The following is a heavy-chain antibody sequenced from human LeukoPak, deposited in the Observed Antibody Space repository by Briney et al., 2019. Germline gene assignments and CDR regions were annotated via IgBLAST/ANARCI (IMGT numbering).Heavy chain of an antibody. J-gene: IGHJ5*02. Sequence: ASVKVSCKASGYTFTSYGISWVRQAPGQGLEWMGWISAYNGNTNYAQKLQGRVTMTTDTSTSTAYMELRSLRSGDTAVYYCARDGDTVATIDGWFDPWGQGTLVTVSS. V-gene: IGHV1-18*01. CDR1: GYTFTSYG. CDR3: ARDGDTVATIDGWFDP. CDR2: ISAYNGNT. D-gene: IGHD5-12*01.